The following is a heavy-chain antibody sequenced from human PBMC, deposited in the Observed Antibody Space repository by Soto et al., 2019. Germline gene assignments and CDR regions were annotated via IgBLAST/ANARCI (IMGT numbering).Heavy chain of an antibody. D-gene: IGHD2-21*02. CDR2: ISYDGSNK. J-gene: IGHJ3*02. CDR1: GFTFSSFA. CDR3: ARASPPCGGGDCYSPDAFDI. V-gene: IGHV3-30-3*01. Sequence: QVQLVESGGGVVQPGRSLRLSCAASGFTFSSFAMHWVRQAPGKGLEWVAVISYDGSNKYYADSVKGRFTISRDNSKNTLYLQMNSLRAEDTAVYYCARASPPCGGGDCYSPDAFDIWGQGTMVTVSS.